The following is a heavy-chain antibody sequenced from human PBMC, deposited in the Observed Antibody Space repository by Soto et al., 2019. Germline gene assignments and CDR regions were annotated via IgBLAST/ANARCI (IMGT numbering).Heavy chain of an antibody. CDR1: GFTFNSYA. V-gene: IGHV3-23*01. CDR3: AQHRRDGYSGGH. Sequence: AGSRRLSCAASGFTFNSYAMTWGRQAPGSGLDWVSTICGSVGRTYYADSVKGRCTISRGNAYNKLYLQMSILRAEDTAVYYCAQHRRDGYSGGHWGQGSLVTVSS. CDR2: ICGSVGRT. D-gene: IGHD4-4*01. J-gene: IGHJ4*02.